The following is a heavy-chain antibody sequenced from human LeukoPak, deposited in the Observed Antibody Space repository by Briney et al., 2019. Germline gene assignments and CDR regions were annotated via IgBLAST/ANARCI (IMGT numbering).Heavy chain of an antibody. V-gene: IGHV1-18*01. Sequence: GASPEVFRKASGFTFSSYGICWGRQAPGQGAEWMGWISAYNGNTNYAQKLQGRVTMTTDTSTSTAYMELRSLRSDDTAVYYCARDGGSSGYYYFDYWGQGTAVTVSS. CDR1: GFTFSSYG. D-gene: IGHD3-22*01. J-gene: IGHJ4*02. CDR2: ISAYNGNT. CDR3: ARDGGSSGYYYFDY.